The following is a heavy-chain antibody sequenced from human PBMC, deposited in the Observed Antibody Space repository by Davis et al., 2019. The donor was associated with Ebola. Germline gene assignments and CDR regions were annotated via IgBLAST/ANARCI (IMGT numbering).Heavy chain of an antibody. Sequence: PGGSLRLSCAASGFTFRIYSMHWVRQVPGKGLVCISHLGVDGSDTTYADSVTGRFTISRDNANNTLYLQMNSLRAEDTAVYYCAKDPILRGVIVGGFDYWGQGTLVTVSS. CDR1: GFTFRIYS. V-gene: IGHV3-74*01. J-gene: IGHJ4*02. CDR2: LGVDGSDT. CDR3: AKDPILRGVIVGGFDY. D-gene: IGHD3-22*01.